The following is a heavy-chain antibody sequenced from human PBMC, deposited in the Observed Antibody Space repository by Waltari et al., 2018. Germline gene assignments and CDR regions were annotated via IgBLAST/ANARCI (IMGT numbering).Heavy chain of an antibody. J-gene: IGHJ6*02. CDR3: ARPGYCTGTSCYSPYYYAMDV. CDR2: MNPNSVNT. CDR1: GYTFTSYD. V-gene: IGHV1-8*01. D-gene: IGHD2-2*01. Sequence: QVQLVQSGAEVKKPGASVKVSCKASGYTFTSYDINWVRQATGQGLEWMGWMNPNSVNTGYAQRFQGRVTITTDKSTSTAYMELSSLRSEDTAMYYCARPGYCTGTSCYSPYYYAMDVWGQGTTVIVSS.